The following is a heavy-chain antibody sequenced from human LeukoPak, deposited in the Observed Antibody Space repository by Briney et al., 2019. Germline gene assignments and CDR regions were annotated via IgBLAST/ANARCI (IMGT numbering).Heavy chain of an antibody. Sequence: GGSLRLSCAASGFTVSSNYMSWVRQARGKGLEWVSVIYSGGSTYYADSVKGRFTISRDNSKNTLYLQMNSLRAEDTAVYYCARIIKYSSSWYAVGWFDPWGQGTLVTVSS. CDR2: IYSGGST. J-gene: IGHJ5*02. CDR3: ARIIKYSSSWYAVGWFDP. CDR1: GFTVSSNY. V-gene: IGHV3-66*01. D-gene: IGHD6-13*01.